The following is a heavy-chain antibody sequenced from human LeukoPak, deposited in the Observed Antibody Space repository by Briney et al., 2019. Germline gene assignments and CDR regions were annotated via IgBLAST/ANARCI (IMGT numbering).Heavy chain of an antibody. Sequence: PGGSLRLSCAASGFTFSSYSMNWVRQAPGKGLEWVSSISSSSSYIYYADSVKGRFTISRDNAKNSLYLQMNSLRAEDTAVYYCAKETGYYYDSSGYDESWGQGTLVTVSS. CDR2: ISSSSSYI. J-gene: IGHJ4*02. D-gene: IGHD3-22*01. CDR1: GFTFSSYS. CDR3: AKETGYYYDSSGYDES. V-gene: IGHV3-21*04.